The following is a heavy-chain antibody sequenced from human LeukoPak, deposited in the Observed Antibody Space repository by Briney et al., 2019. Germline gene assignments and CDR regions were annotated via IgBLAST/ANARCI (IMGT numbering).Heavy chain of an antibody. Sequence: GGSLRLSCAASGFTFSTYTMNWVRQAPGKGLEWVSYISTSISPTYSADSVKGRFTISRDNAKNSLYLQMNSLRDEDTAVYYCARVGTYPDWWGQGTLVTVSS. V-gene: IGHV3-48*02. CDR3: ARVGTYPDW. J-gene: IGHJ4*02. CDR1: GFTFSTYT. D-gene: IGHD1-26*01. CDR2: ISTSISPT.